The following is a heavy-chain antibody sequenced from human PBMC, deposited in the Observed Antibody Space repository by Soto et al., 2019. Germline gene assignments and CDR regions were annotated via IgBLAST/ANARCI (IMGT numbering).Heavy chain of an antibody. D-gene: IGHD2-15*01. V-gene: IGHV5-10-1*01. CDR3: ARAASGCRRDAFDV. J-gene: IGHJ3*01. CDR1: GYKFTTFW. CDR2: IDPTDSFT. Sequence: GESLKISCKASGYKFTTFWLNWVRQTPGKGLEWLGRIDPTDSFTNYSPPFECHVTISVDRSISTAYLQWNSLQASDTAIYYCARAASGCRRDAFDVWGQGTTVTVSS.